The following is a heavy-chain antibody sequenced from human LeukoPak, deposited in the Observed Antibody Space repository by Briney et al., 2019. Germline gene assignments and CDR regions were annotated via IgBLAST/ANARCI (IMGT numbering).Heavy chain of an antibody. D-gene: IGHD2-15*01. J-gene: IGHJ2*01. CDR3: ARVALGSWYFDL. Sequence: ASVKVSCKASGYTFTTYAISWVRQAPGQGLEWMGWISTYNGNTNYAQKFQGRVTLTTDTSTRTAYMDLRSLRSDDTAVYHCARVALGSWYFDLWGRGTLVTVSS. CDR1: GYTFTTYA. CDR2: ISTYNGNT. V-gene: IGHV1-18*01.